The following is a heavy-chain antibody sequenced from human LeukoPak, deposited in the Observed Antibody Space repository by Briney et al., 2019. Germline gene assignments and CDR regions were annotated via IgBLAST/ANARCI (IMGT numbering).Heavy chain of an antibody. CDR3: AARPGGYASFDI. V-gene: IGHV1-58*01. Sequence: ASVKVSCKTSGFTFTNSAVQWVRQARGQRLEWIGWIVVGSSNTDYTQKFQERVTITRDMSTGTAFLELSSLRSEDTAVYYCAARPGGYASFDIWGQGTMVTVSS. D-gene: IGHD3-16*01. CDR2: IVVGSSNT. CDR1: GFTFTNSA. J-gene: IGHJ3*02.